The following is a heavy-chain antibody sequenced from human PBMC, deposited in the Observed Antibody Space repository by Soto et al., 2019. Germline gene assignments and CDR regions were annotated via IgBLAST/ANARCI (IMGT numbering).Heavy chain of an antibody. CDR1: GYTFTSYD. J-gene: IGHJ6*03. V-gene: IGHV1-8*01. CDR3: AITRYDYYYYYYMDV. D-gene: IGHD3-9*01. CDR2: MNPNSGNT. Sequence: ASVKVSCKASGYTFTSYDINWVRQATGQGLEWMGWMNPNSGNTGYAQKFQGRVTMTRNTSISTAYMELSSLRSEDTAVYYCAITRYDYYYYYYMDVWGKGTTVTVSS.